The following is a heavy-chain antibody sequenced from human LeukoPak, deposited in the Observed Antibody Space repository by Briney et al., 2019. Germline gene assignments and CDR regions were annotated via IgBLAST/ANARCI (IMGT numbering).Heavy chain of an antibody. CDR3: ARAEAGVGGEYYFDY. D-gene: IGHD1-26*01. Sequence: SHTQSPTWSVPGGSISSGGYYWTWIRQHPGKGLEWFGYIHYTGNTYYNPSHKSRLTISVDMSKNEFSLKLSSVTAADTAVYYCARAEAGVGGEYYFDYWGQGTLVTVSS. CDR2: IHYTGNT. V-gene: IGHV4-31*02. J-gene: IGHJ4*02. CDR1: GGSISSGGYY.